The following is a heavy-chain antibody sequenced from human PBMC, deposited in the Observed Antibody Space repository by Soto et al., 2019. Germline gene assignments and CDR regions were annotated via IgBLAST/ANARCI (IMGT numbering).Heavy chain of an antibody. D-gene: IGHD1-26*01. CDR2: IYYSGRT. J-gene: IGHJ4*02. CDR3: ARDRSNSPDFFDD. Sequence: PSETLSLTCTVSGDSISSDDYYWTWIRQAPGEGLEWIGYIYYSGRTLYKPSLKSRVSISIDTSKNQFSLKLISVSAADTAVYYCARDRSNSPDFFDDWGQGTLVTVSS. V-gene: IGHV4-30-4*01. CDR1: GDSISSDDYY.